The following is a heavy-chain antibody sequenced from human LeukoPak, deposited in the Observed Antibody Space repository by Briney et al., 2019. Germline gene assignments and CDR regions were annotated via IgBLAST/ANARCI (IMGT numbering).Heavy chain of an antibody. CDR3: ARPRDGYNSGDNY. Sequence: PGGSLRLSCAASGFTFSSYSMNWVRQAPGKGLEWVSSISSSSSYIYYADSVKGRFTISRDNAKNSLYLQMNSLRAEDTAVYYCARPRDGYNSGDNYWGQGTLVTVSS. D-gene: IGHD5-24*01. CDR2: ISSSSSYI. CDR1: GFTFSSYS. V-gene: IGHV3-21*01. J-gene: IGHJ4*02.